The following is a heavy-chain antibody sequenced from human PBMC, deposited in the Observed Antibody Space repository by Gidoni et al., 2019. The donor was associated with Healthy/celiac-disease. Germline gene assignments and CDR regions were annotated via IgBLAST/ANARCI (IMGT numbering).Heavy chain of an antibody. CDR1: GFTFSSYA. Sequence: EVQLLEFGGGLVQPGGSLRLSCAASGFTFSSYAMSWVRQAPGKGLEWVSAIDGSGGSTYYADSVKGRFTIARDNSKNTLYLQMNSRRAEDTDVYYCAGEPRYNWNPWEYFDYWGQGTLVTVSS. CDR2: IDGSGGST. CDR3: AGEPRYNWNPWEYFDY. V-gene: IGHV3-23*01. J-gene: IGHJ4*02. D-gene: IGHD1-20*01.